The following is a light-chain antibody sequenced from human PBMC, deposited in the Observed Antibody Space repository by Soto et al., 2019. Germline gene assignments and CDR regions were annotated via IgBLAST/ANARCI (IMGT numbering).Light chain of an antibody. J-gene: IGKJ5*01. Sequence: EIVLTQSPATLSLSPGERANLSCRASQFIDSYLAWYRQIPGQAPRLLIYDASNRATGIPDRFSGGGSGTDFTLTISSLEPEDFAVYYCQQRSNLPPTFGQGTRLEMK. CDR2: DAS. CDR3: QQRSNLPPT. CDR1: QFIDSY. V-gene: IGKV3-11*01.